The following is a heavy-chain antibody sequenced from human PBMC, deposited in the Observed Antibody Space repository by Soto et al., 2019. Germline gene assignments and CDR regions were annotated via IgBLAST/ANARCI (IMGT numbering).Heavy chain of an antibody. CDR1: GGSISSYY. D-gene: IGHD3-10*01. CDR3: ARHNYGSGSTYFDY. CDR2: IYYSGST. V-gene: IGHV4-59*08. J-gene: IGHJ4*02. Sequence: QVQLQESGPGLVKPSETLSLTCTVSGGSISSYYWSWIRQPPGKGLEWIGYIYYSGSTNYNPSLKSRVTISVDTSKNPFPLKLNSMAAADTAVYYCARHNYGSGSTYFDYWGQGTLVTVSS.